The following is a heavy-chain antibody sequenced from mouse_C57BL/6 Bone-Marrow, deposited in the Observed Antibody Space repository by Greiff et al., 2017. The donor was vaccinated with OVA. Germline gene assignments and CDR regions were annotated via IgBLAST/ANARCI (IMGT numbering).Heavy chain of an antibody. Sequence: DVHLVESGGDLVKPGGSLKLSCAASGFTFSSYGMSWVRQTPDKRLEWVATISSGGSYTYYPDSVKGRFTISRDNAKNTLYLQMSSLKSEDTAMYYCARHERYYFDYWGQGTTLTVSS. J-gene: IGHJ2*01. CDR3: ARHERYYFDY. CDR1: GFTFSSYG. V-gene: IGHV5-6*01. CDR2: ISSGGSYT.